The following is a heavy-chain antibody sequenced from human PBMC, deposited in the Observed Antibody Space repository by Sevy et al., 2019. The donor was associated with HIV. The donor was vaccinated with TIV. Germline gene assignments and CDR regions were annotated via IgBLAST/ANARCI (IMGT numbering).Heavy chain of an antibody. CDR3: ARDTRPAAGYYYYYGMDV. D-gene: IGHD6-13*01. V-gene: IGHV3-53*01. Sequence: GGSLRLSCAASGFTVSSNYMSWVRQAPGKGLEWVSVIYSGGSTYYADSVKGRLTISRENSKNTLYLQMNSLRAEDTAVYYCARDTRPAAGYYYYYGMDVWGQGTTVTVSS. J-gene: IGHJ6*02. CDR1: GFTVSSNY. CDR2: IYSGGST.